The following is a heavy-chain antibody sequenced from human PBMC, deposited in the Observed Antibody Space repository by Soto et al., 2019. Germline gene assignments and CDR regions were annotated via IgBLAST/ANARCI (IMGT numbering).Heavy chain of an antibody. D-gene: IGHD2-2*01. Sequence: KSSETLSLTCAVYGGSFSGYYWSWIRQPPGKGLEWIGEINHSGSTNYNPSLKSRVTISVDTSKNQFSLKLSSVTAADTAVYYCARSAKIHCSSTSCYSPINWFDPWGQGTLVTVSS. V-gene: IGHV4-34*01. CDR3: ARSAKIHCSSTSCYSPINWFDP. CDR1: GGSFSGYY. CDR2: INHSGST. J-gene: IGHJ5*02.